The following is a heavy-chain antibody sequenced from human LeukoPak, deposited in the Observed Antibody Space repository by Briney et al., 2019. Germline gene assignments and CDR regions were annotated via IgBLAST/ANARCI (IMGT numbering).Heavy chain of an antibody. CDR1: GFTFSSYG. J-gene: IGHJ5*02. D-gene: IGHD4-17*01. Sequence: PGGSLRLSCAASGFTFSSYGMSWVRQAPGKGLEWVSAISGSGGSTYYADSVKGRFTISRDNSKNTLYLQMNSPRPEDTAIYYCAKDRGDYTNWFDPWGQGTLVTVSS. CDR3: AKDRGDYTNWFDP. V-gene: IGHV3-23*01. CDR2: ISGSGGST.